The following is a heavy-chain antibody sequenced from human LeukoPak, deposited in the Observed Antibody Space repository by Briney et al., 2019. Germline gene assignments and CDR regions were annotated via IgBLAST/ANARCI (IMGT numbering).Heavy chain of an antibody. Sequence: GGSLRLSCAASGFIFSNAWMSWVRQAPGKGLEWVGRIKSKTDGGTTDYAAPVKGRFTISRDDSKNTLYLQMNSLKTEDTAVYYCTTQYYYDSSGYFNFDYWGQGALVTVSS. D-gene: IGHD3-22*01. J-gene: IGHJ4*02. CDR1: GFIFSNAW. CDR2: IKSKTDGGTT. CDR3: TTQYYYDSSGYFNFDY. V-gene: IGHV3-15*01.